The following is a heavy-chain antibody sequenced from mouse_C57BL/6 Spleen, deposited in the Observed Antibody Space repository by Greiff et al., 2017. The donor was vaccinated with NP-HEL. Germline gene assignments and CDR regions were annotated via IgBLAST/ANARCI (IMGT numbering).Heavy chain of an antibody. D-gene: IGHD1-1*01. Sequence: EVKLMESGAELVRPGASVKLSCTASGFNIKDDYMHWVKQRPEQGLEWIGWIDPENGDTEYASKFQGKATITADTSSNTAYLQLSSLTSEDTAVYYCTTRGYYYGSKDYWGQGTTLTVSS. V-gene: IGHV14-4*01. J-gene: IGHJ2*01. CDR3: TTRGYYYGSKDY. CDR1: GFNIKDDY. CDR2: IDPENGDT.